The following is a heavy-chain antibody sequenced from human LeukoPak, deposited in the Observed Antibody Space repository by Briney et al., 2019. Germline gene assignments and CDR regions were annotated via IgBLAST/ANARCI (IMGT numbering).Heavy chain of an antibody. CDR3: ARGGNSSWDY. V-gene: IGHV3-7*01. Sequence: SGGSLRLSCAASGFVFSNYWMSWVRQALGKGLEWVANIKPDGTEKYYVDSLKGRFTISRDNTKNSLYLQMSSLRVEDTAVYYCARGGNSSWDYWGQGALVTVSS. J-gene: IGHJ4*02. CDR2: IKPDGTEK. D-gene: IGHD6-6*01. CDR1: GFVFSNYW.